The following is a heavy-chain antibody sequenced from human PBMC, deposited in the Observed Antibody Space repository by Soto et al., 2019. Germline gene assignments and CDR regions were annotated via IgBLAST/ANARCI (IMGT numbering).Heavy chain of an antibody. Sequence: SETLSLTCTVSGGSISSGGYCWSWIRQHPGKGLEWIGYIYYSGSTYYNPSLKSRVTISVDTSKNQFSLKLSSVTAADTAVYYCASGPSPGRNIDYWGQGTLVTVSS. CDR2: IYYSGST. V-gene: IGHV4-31*03. CDR3: ASGPSPGRNIDY. D-gene: IGHD4-4*01. CDR1: GGSISSGGYC. J-gene: IGHJ4*02.